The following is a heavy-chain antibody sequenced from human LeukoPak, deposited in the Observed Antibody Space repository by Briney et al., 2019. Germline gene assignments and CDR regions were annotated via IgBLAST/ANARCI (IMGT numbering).Heavy chain of an antibody. Sequence: SETLSLTCTVSGGSISITSYYWGWIRQPPVKGLEWIGSIYYSGSTYYNPSLKSRVTISVDTSKNQFSLKLSSVTAADTAVYYCARHGGGNSRPAALYIWGQGTMVTVSS. CDR2: IYYSGST. J-gene: IGHJ3*02. D-gene: IGHD4-23*01. V-gene: IGHV4-39*01. CDR3: ARHGGGNSRPAALYI. CDR1: GGSISITSYY.